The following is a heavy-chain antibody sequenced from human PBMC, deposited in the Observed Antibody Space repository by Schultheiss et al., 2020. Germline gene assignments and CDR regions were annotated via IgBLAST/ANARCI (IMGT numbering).Heavy chain of an antibody. CDR2: IWYDGSNK. Sequence: GGSLRLSCAASGFTFSSYGMHWVRQAPGKGLEWVAVIWYDGSNKYYADSVKGRFTISRDNSKNTLYLQMNSLRAEDTAVYYCATPPDTAMAYYYYYGMDVWGQGTTVTVSS. V-gene: IGHV3-30*02. D-gene: IGHD5-18*01. CDR1: GFTFSSYG. CDR3: ATPPDTAMAYYYYYGMDV. J-gene: IGHJ6*02.